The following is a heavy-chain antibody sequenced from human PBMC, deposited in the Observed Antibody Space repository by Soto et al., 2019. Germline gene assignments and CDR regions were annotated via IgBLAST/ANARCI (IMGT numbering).Heavy chain of an antibody. D-gene: IGHD2-2*01. J-gene: IGHJ6*02. CDR2: IKQDGSEK. V-gene: IGHV3-7*01. Sequence: PGGSLRLCCAACGFTFSSYWMSWVRQAPGKGLEWVANIKQDGSEKYYVDSVKGRFTISRDNAKNSLYLQMNSLRAEDTAVYYCARDPNIVLVPAALRSYYYYYGMDVWGQGTTVTVSS. CDR3: ARDPNIVLVPAALRSYYYYYGMDV. CDR1: GFTFSSYW.